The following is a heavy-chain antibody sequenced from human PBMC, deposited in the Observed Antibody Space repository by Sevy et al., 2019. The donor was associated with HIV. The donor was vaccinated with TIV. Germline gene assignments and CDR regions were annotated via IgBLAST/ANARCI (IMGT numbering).Heavy chain of an antibody. CDR1: RFTFSTYP. CDR2: ISYDGSNK. Sequence: GGSLRLSCAASRFTFSTYPMHWVRQAPGKGLEWVAVISYDGSNKYYSDSGKGRFTVSRDNSKNTLYLQLNSLGVEDTAVYFCARGEYTSPTFDYWGQGTLVTVSS. D-gene: IGHD6-6*01. V-gene: IGHV3-30-3*01. J-gene: IGHJ4*02. CDR3: ARGEYTSPTFDY.